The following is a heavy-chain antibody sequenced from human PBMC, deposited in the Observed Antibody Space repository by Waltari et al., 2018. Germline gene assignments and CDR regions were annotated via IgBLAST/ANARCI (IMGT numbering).Heavy chain of an antibody. CDR1: GGSFSGYY. CDR2: INHSGST. CDR3: ARCSYGSGSDH. V-gene: IGHV4-34*01. D-gene: IGHD3-10*01. Sequence: QVQLQQWGAGLLKPSETLSLTCAVYGGSFSGYYWSWIRQPPGKGLEWIGEINHSGSTNYNPSLKSRVTISVDTSKNQFSLKLSSVTAADTAVYYCARCSYGSGSDHWGQGTLVTVSS. J-gene: IGHJ4*02.